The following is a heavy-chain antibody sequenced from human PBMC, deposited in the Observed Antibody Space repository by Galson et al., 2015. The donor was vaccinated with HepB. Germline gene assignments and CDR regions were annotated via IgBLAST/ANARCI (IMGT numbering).Heavy chain of an antibody. V-gene: IGHV3-30*18. CDR2: ISHDGNIR. J-gene: IGHJ3*02. CDR1: GFIFSRYG. D-gene: IGHD2-8*01. Sequence: SLRLSCAASGFIFSRYGMNWVRQAPGKGLEWLAIISHDGNIRNYPDSVKGRFTISRDNSKNTVYLQINSLRSEDTAVYYCAKFAGVDGFDIWGQGTVVTVSS. CDR3: AKFAGVDGFDI.